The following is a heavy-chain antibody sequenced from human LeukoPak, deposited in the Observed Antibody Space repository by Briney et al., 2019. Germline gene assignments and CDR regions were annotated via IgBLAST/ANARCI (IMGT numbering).Heavy chain of an antibody. D-gene: IGHD1-20*01. CDR1: CVHNSSSSYY. V-gene: IGHV4-39*01. CDR3: ARHGGGYARTKRYNSNAGLVY. CDR2: IWYDGRT. J-gene: IGHJ4*02. Sequence: SDTVSLLCTVSCVHNSSSSYYWGSVRQPPGKGLEWSGSIWYDGRTYYNPYLKSRVTISVDTSTNQSAVNLCSVTAADRAWYYCARHGGGYARTKRYNSNAGLVYWGQGTLVTVSS.